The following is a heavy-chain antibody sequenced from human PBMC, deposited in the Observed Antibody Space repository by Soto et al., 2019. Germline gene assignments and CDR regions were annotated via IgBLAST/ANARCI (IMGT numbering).Heavy chain of an antibody. CDR1: GGTFSSYS. CDR3: ARDGYNYAFDI. CDR2: IIPIFGTA. D-gene: IGHD5-12*01. J-gene: IGHJ3*02. Sequence: GASVKVSCKASGGTFSSYSISWVLQAPGQGLEWMGGIIPIFGTANYAQRFQGRVTITADESTSTAYMELSSLRSEDTAVYYCARDGYNYAFDIWGQGTMVTVSS. V-gene: IGHV1-69*13.